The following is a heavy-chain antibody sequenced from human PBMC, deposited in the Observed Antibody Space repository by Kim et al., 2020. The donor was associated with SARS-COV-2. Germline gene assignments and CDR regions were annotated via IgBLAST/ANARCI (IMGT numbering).Heavy chain of an antibody. CDR3: ATDLNNDHRNYGGEYY. J-gene: IGHJ4*02. CDR2: FWSDGSGK. V-gene: IGHV3-33*01. CDR1: GFTFTSYG. Sequence: GGSLRLSCAASGFTFTSYGMHWVRQPPGKGLEWVAVFWSDGSGKYYADSVKGRFTISRDNSKNTLFLQVNSLRAEDTAVYYCATDLNNDHRNYGGEYYWGQGALVTVSS. D-gene: IGHD4-17*01.